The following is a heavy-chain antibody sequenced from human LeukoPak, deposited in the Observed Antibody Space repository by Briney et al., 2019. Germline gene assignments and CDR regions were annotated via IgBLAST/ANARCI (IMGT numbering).Heavy chain of an antibody. CDR2: CDPSDSYT. CDR3: ARSPTYYDSSGYYRWDYFDY. D-gene: IGHD3-22*01. J-gene: IGHJ4*02. Sequence: GESLRISCKGSGYSFISYWISWVRQMPGKGLEWMGRCDPSDSYTNYRPSFQGHVTISADKSISTAYLQWSSLKASDTAMYYCARSPTYYDSSGYYRWDYFDYWGQGTLVTVSS. V-gene: IGHV5-10-1*01. CDR1: GYSFISYW.